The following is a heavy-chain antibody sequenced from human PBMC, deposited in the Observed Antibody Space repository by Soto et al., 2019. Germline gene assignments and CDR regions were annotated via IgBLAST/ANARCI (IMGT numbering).Heavy chain of an antibody. CDR1: GFTFSSYS. CDR3: AKCMQAYWNYDAHHI. J-gene: IGHJ3*02. D-gene: IGHD2-8*01. Sequence: EVKLLESGGGSVQPGGSLRLSCAASGFTFSSYSMTWVRQAPGKGLEWVAHITGSAGTTYYADSVKGRFTISRDTSRNTVYLQMNSLRAEGTALYYCAKCMQAYWNYDAHHIWGQGTMVTVSS. CDR2: ITGSAGTT. V-gene: IGHV3-23*01.